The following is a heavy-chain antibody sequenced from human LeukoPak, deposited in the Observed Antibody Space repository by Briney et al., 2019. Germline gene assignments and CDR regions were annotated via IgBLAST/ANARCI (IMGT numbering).Heavy chain of an antibody. CDR2: ISSSSSYI. CDR1: GFTFSSYS. CDR3: ARVGKYRMTYSYFDF. Sequence: PGGSLRLSCAASGFTFSSYSMNWVRQAPGKGLEWVSSISSSSSYIYYADSVKGRFTISRDTSRNTVYLQMNSLRVEDTVLYYCARVGKYRMTYSYFDFWGQGALVTVSS. V-gene: IGHV3-21*04. D-gene: IGHD2-15*01. J-gene: IGHJ4*02.